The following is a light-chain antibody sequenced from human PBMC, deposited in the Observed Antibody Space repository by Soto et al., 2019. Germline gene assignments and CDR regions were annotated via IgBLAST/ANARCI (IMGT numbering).Light chain of an antibody. CDR2: AAS. Sequence: DIQMTQSPSSLSASVGDRVTITCRASQAITNDLSWYQQKPGEPPKRLIYAASTLHSGVPSRFSGSGSGTEFTLTFSSLQPEDFATYFCLQHNSFPRTFGQGTKVVIK. J-gene: IGKJ1*01. V-gene: IGKV1-17*01. CDR3: LQHNSFPRT. CDR1: QAITND.